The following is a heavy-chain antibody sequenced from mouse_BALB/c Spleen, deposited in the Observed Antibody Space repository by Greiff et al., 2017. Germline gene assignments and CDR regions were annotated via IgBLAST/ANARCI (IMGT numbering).Heavy chain of an antibody. Sequence: QVQLQQSGAELVRPGVSVKISCKGSGYTFTDYAMHWVKQSHAKSLEWIGVISTYYGDASYNQKFKGKATMTVDKSSSTAYMELARLTSEDSAIYYCARGHYYGSSYEYAMDYWGQGTSVTVSS. V-gene: IGHV1S137*01. CDR2: ISTYYGDA. D-gene: IGHD1-1*01. J-gene: IGHJ4*01. CDR3: ARGHYYGSSYEYAMDY. CDR1: GYTFTDYA.